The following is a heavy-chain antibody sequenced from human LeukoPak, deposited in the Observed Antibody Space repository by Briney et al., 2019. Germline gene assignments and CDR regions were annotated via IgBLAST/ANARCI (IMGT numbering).Heavy chain of an antibody. Sequence: GASVKVSCKASGGTFSSYAISWVRQAPGQGLEWMGGIIPIFGTANYAQKFQGRVTITADESTSTAYMELSSLRAEDTAVYYCARDRQAYSGYDSPIDYWGQGTLVTVSS. CDR1: GGTFSSYA. V-gene: IGHV1-69*13. J-gene: IGHJ4*02. CDR2: IIPIFGTA. D-gene: IGHD5-12*01. CDR3: ARDRQAYSGYDSPIDY.